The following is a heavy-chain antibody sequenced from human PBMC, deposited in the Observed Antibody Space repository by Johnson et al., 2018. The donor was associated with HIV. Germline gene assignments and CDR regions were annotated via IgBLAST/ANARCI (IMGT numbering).Heavy chain of an antibody. CDR1: GFTFGDYA. D-gene: IGHD3-3*01. Sequence: EVQLVESGGGLVQPGRSLRLSCTASGFTFGDYAMSWVRQAPGKGLEWVGFIRSKTYGGTTEYAASVKGRFTISRDDSKSIAYLQMNSLKTEDTAVYYCAKDNGARGYDFWNGFLPSALDIWGQGTMVTVSS. CDR3: AKDNGARGYDFWNGFLPSALDI. V-gene: IGHV3-49*04. J-gene: IGHJ3*02. CDR2: IRSKTYGGTT.